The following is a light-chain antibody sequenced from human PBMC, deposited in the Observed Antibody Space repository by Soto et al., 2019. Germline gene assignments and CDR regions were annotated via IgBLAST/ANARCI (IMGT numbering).Light chain of an antibody. CDR3: SPATNTDTLVV. V-gene: IGLV2-14*01. CDR2: EVN. J-gene: IGLJ2*01. Sequence: QSVLTQPASVSGSPGQSITISCTGTSSDIASYKFVSWFQHHPGKAPKLLIYEVNNRPSGISNRFSGSKSGNTASLTISGLQPEDEANYFCSPATNTDTLVVFGGGTKLTVL. CDR1: SSDIASYKF.